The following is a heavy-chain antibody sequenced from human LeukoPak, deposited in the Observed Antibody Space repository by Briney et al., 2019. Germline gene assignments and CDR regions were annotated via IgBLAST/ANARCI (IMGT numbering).Heavy chain of an antibody. J-gene: IGHJ4*02. D-gene: IGHD5-24*01. CDR3: SRGAARMVEMGTIISFEY. V-gene: IGHV3-21*01. CDR2: ISSSSSYI. CDR1: GFTFSSYS. Sequence: TGGSLRLSCAASGFTFSSYSMNWVRQAPGKGLEWVSSISSSSSYIYYADSVRGRFTISRDNAKNSLYLQMNSLRVEDTAVYYCSRGAARMVEMGTIISFEYWGQGTLVTVSS.